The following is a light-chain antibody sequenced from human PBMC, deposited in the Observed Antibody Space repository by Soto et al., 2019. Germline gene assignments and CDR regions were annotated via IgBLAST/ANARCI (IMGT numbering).Light chain of an antibody. CDR1: QSVLYSPNNKNY. V-gene: IGKV4-1*01. CDR3: QQYHSAPQS. Sequence: DIVMTQSPDSLAVSLGERATINCKSSQSVLYSPNNKNYLAWYQQKPGQPPKLLIYWASTRESGVPDRFSGSGSGTDFTLTNSSLQAEDVAVYYCQQYHSAPQSFGQGTKVEIK. J-gene: IGKJ1*01. CDR2: WAS.